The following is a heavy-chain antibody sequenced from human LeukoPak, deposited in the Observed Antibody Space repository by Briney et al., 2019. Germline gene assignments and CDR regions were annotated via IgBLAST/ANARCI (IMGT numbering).Heavy chain of an antibody. J-gene: IGHJ5*02. CDR3: ARAAAGANRGGNWFDP. CDR1: GGSFSGYY. V-gene: IGHV4-34*01. Sequence: SETLSLTCAVYGGSFSGYYWSWIRQPPGKGLEWIGEINHSGSTNYNPPLKSRVTISVDTPKNQFSLKLSSVTAADTAVYYCARAAAGANRGGNWFDPWGQGTLVTVSS. CDR2: INHSGST. D-gene: IGHD6-13*01.